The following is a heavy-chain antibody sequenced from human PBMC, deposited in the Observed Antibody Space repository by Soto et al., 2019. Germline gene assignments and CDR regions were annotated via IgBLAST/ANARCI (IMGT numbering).Heavy chain of an antibody. D-gene: IGHD3-16*02. J-gene: IGHJ4*02. CDR2: ISGSGGST. V-gene: IGHV3-23*01. Sequence: SGGSLRLSCAASGCTFSSYAMSWVRQAPGMGLEWVSAISGSGGSTYYADSVKGRFTISRDNSKNTLHLQMNSLRAEDTAVYYWAKDGMITFGGVIVPHDYWGQGTLVTV. CDR3: AKDGMITFGGVIVPHDY. CDR1: GCTFSSYA.